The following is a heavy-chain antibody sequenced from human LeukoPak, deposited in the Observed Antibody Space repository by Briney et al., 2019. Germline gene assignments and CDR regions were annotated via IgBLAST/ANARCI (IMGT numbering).Heavy chain of an antibody. V-gene: IGHV3-21*01. CDR3: ASQPVATPFDY. CDR2: ISSSSSYY. J-gene: IGHJ4*02. Sequence: GGSLRLSCAASGLTFNTYSMNWVRQAPGKGLEWVASISSSSSYYYYADSVKGRFTISRDNAKNSLYLLMSSLRAEDTAVYYCASQPVATPFDYWGQGTLVTVSS. D-gene: IGHD5-12*01. CDR1: GLTFNTYS.